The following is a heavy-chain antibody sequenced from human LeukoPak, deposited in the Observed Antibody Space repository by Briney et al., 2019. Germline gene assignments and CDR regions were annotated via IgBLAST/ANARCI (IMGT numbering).Heavy chain of an antibody. CDR1: GGSISSYY. CDR2: MSYSGNIGNT. D-gene: IGHD3-10*01. CDR3: ARCTAGSNLSPDYHYLDL. Sequence: PSETLSLTCTVSGGSISSYYWTWIRQPPGRGLEWIGYMSYSGNIGNTNSSASLKSLVTISVDTSKNEASLKLNSVTAADTAVYYCARCTAGSNLSPDYHYLDLWGKGTTVTVSS. J-gene: IGHJ6*03. V-gene: IGHV4-59*08.